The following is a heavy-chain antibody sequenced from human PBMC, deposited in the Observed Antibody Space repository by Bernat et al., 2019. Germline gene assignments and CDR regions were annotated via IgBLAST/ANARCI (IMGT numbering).Heavy chain of an antibody. CDR3: AIGIYSNRGSDYYLDF. CDR2: IDAGNGRT. D-gene: IGHD7-27*01. V-gene: IGHV1-3*01. CDR1: GYSFSKYA. Sequence: QVQLVQSGAEVKEPGASVRVSCKASGYSFSKYAMNWVRQAPGQRLAWMGWIDAGNGRTKYSQNFQGRVTLTRDVSASTAYMDLSSLGSEDTAVYYCAIGIYSNRGSDYYLDFWGQGSLVTVS. J-gene: IGHJ4*02.